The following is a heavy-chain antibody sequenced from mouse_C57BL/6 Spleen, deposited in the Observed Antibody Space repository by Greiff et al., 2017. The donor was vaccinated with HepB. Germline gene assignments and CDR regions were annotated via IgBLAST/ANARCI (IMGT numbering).Heavy chain of an antibody. J-gene: IGHJ4*01. CDR2: ISDGGSYT. D-gene: IGHD1-1*01. CDR3: ARGRYYGSSYVYAMDY. CDR1: GFTFSSYA. V-gene: IGHV5-4*03. Sequence: EVKLVESGGGLVKPGGSLKLSCAASGFTFSSYAMSWVRQTPEKRLEWVATISDGGSYTYYPDNVKGRFTISRDNAKNNLYLQMSHLKSEDTAMYYCARGRYYGSSYVYAMDYWGQGTSVTVSS.